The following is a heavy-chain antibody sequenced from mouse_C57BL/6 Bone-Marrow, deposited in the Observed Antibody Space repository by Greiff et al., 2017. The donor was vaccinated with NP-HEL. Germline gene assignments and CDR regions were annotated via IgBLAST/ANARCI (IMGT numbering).Heavy chain of an antibody. D-gene: IGHD2-3*01. V-gene: IGHV1-80*01. J-gene: IGHJ1*03. CDR2: IYPGDGDT. CDR1: GYAFSSYW. Sequence: QVQLQQSGAELVKPGASVKISCKASGYAFSSYWLNWVKQRPGKGLEWIGQIYPGDGDTNYNGKFKGKATLTADKSSSTAYMQLSSLTSEDSAVYFCARDGYPWYFDVWGTGTTVTVSS. CDR3: ARDGYPWYFDV.